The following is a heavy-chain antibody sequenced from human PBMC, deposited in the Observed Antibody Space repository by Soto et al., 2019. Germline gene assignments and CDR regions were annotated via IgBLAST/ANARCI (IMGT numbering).Heavy chain of an antibody. J-gene: IGHJ3*02. V-gene: IGHV4-59*08. CDR1: GGSISSYY. D-gene: IGHD1-1*01. Sequence: SETLSLTCTVSGGSISSYYWSWIRQPPGKGLEWIGYIYYSGSTNYNPSLKSRVTISVDTSKNQFSLKLGSVTAADTAVYYCARLPVPTTRRPHDAFDIWGQGTMVTVSS. CDR2: IYYSGST. CDR3: ARLPVPTTRRPHDAFDI.